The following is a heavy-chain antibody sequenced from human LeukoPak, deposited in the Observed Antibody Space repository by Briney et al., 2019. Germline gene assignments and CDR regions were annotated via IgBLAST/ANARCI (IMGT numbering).Heavy chain of an antibody. J-gene: IGHJ5*02. CDR3: AGTRRYCSGGSCYNWFDP. CDR1: GGSISSDIYY. CDR2: IYMSGNT. V-gene: IGHV4-61*02. D-gene: IGHD2-15*01. Sequence: SETLSLTCTVSGGSISSDIYYWSWIRQPAGNGLEWIGRIYMSGNTNYNLSLKSRLTISVDTSKNQFSLKLSSVTAADTAVYYCAGTRRYCSGGSCYNWFDPWGQGTLVTVSS.